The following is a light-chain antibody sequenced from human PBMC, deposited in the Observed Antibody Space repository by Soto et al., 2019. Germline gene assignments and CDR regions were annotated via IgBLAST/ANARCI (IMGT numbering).Light chain of an antibody. J-gene: IGLJ1*01. Sequence: QSALTPPPSASGSPGQSITISCTGTPSHIGAYNSVSRSQQHPGKAPQLMIYQLNKRPSGVPDRFSGSRSGNTASLTVSGLQTEDEADYYCXXYAGXXNFVFGSGIKVTVL. CDR2: QLN. CDR1: PSHIGAYNS. V-gene: IGLV2-8*01. CDR3: XXYAGXXNFV.